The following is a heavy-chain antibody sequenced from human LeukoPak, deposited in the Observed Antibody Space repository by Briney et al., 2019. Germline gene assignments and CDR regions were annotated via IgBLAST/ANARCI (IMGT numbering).Heavy chain of an antibody. V-gene: IGHV3-66*01. D-gene: IGHD3-3*02. CDR1: GFTVSNNY. J-gene: IGHJ4*02. CDR3: ARDLAL. CDR2: IYSGGST. Sequence: PGGPLRLSCAASGFTVSNNYMNWVRQAPGKGLEWVAVIYSGGSTYYADSVKGRFTISRDNSKNTLYLQMNSLRAEDTAVYYCARDLALWGQGTLVSVSS.